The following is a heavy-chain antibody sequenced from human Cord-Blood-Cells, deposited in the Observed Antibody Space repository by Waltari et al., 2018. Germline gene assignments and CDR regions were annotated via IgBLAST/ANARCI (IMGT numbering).Heavy chain of an antibody. Sequence: QVQLVQSGAEVKKPGASVKVSCKVSGYTFTSYGISWVRQAPGQGLEWMGWISAYNGNTNYAQKLQGRVTMTTDTSTSTAYMELRSLRSDDTAVYYCARLHCGGDCYYYYYGMDVWGQGTTVTVSS. D-gene: IGHD2-21*01. CDR2: ISAYNGNT. V-gene: IGHV1-18*01. CDR1: GYTFTSYG. CDR3: ARLHCGGDCYYYYYGMDV. J-gene: IGHJ6*02.